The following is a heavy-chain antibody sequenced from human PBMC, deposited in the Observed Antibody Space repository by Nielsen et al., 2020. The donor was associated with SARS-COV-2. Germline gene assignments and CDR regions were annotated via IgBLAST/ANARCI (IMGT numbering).Heavy chain of an antibody. D-gene: IGHD5-18*01. Sequence: SETLFLTCTVSGGSISSYYWSWIRQPPGKGLEWIGYIYYSGSTNYNPSLKSRVTISVDTSKNQFSLMLSSVTAADTAVYYCARHGGYSYGYLDYWGQGTLVTVSS. CDR3: ARHGGYSYGYLDY. CDR1: GGSISSYY. CDR2: IYYSGST. J-gene: IGHJ4*02. V-gene: IGHV4-59*08.